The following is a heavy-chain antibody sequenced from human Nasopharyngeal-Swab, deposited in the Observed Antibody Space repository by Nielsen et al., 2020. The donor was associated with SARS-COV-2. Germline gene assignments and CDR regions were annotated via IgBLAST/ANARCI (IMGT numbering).Heavy chain of an antibody. V-gene: IGHV3-53*01. D-gene: IGHD5-12*01. CDR3: ARDIRPVATWLGYYYGMDV. J-gene: IGHJ6*02. CDR2: LYSGGNT. Sequence: GGSLRLSCAASGFIVSNTYMSWVRQAPGKGLEWVSLLYSGGNTYYTDSVKGRFTVSRDHANNSLYLLMSSLRAEDTAIYYCARDIRPVATWLGYYYGMDVWGQGTTVTVSS. CDR1: GFIVSNTY.